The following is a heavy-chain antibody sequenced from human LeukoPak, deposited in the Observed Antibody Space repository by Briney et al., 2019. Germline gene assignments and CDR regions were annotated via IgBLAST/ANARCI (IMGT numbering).Heavy chain of an antibody. CDR3: AREVPAAMVADYYYYYYMDV. Sequence: ASVKLSCNASRYTFTGYYMHWVRQAPGQGLEWMGWINTNTGNPTYAQGFTGWFVFSLDTSVSTAYLQISSLKAEDTAVYYCAREVPAAMVADYYYYYYMDVWGKGTTVTVSS. J-gene: IGHJ6*03. D-gene: IGHD2-2*01. CDR1: RYTFTGYY. V-gene: IGHV7-4-1*02. CDR2: INTNTGNP.